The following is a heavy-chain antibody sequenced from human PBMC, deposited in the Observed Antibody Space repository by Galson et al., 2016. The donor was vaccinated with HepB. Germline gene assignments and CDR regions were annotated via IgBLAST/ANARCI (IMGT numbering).Heavy chain of an antibody. CDR1: GYTFTTYG. V-gene: IGHV1-18*01. J-gene: IGHJ4*02. CDR2: ISAYNGNT. CDR3: ARKQYNSGWYPFDY. Sequence: SVKVSCKASGYTFTTYGISWVRQAPGQGLEWMGWISAYNGNTNYAQKLHGRVTLTTDTSTSTAYMDLRSLRSDDTAVYYCARKQYNSGWYPFDYWGQGTLVTVSS. D-gene: IGHD6-19*01.